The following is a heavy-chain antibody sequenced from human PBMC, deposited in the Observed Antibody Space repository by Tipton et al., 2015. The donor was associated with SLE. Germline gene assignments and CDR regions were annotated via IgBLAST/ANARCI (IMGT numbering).Heavy chain of an antibody. CDR2: IYHSGST. Sequence: GLVKPSETLSLICTVSGGSISGYYWSWIRQPPGKGLEWIGYIYHSGSTNYNPSLKRRVTISVDTSKNQFSLQLNSVTPEDTAVYYCTRDSSISTGGDYFDYWGQGTLVTVSS. D-gene: IGHD6-13*01. J-gene: IGHJ4*02. V-gene: IGHV4-59*12. CDR1: GGSISGYY. CDR3: TRDSSISTGGDYFDY.